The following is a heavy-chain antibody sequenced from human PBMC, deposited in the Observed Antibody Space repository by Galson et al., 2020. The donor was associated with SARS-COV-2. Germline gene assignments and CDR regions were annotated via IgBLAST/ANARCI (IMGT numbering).Heavy chain of an antibody. Sequence: INHSGSTYYNPSLESRVTISTDTSKNQFSLKLSSVTAADTAVYYCARGSFCGDSSCYTRRTFDFWGQGTLVTVSS. CDR2: INHSGST. J-gene: IGHJ4*02. V-gene: IGHV4-34*01. D-gene: IGHD2-2*02. CDR3: ARGSFCGDSSCYTRRTFDF.